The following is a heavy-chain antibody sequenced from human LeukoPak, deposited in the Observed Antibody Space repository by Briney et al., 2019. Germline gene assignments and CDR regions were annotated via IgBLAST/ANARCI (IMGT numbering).Heavy chain of an antibody. D-gene: IGHD3-10*01. Sequence: ASVKVSCKASGGTFSSYAISWVRQAPGQGLEWMGGIIPIFGTANYAQKFQGRVTITADKSTSTAYMELSSLRSEDTAVYYCASLYYYGSGREKYYYYYYMDVWGKGTTVTVSS. CDR2: IIPIFGTA. CDR3: ASLYYYGSGREKYYYYYYMDV. J-gene: IGHJ6*03. V-gene: IGHV1-69*06. CDR1: GGTFSSYA.